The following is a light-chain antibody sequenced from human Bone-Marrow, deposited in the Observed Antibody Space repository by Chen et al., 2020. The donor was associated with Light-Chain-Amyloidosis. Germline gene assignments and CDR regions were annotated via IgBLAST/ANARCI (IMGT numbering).Light chain of an antibody. CDR3: HHYNNYPHA. CDR2: KAS. J-gene: IGKJ2*01. CDR1: QNISSW. Sequence: DIQMTQSHSTLAASVGDRVTITCRASQNISSWLAWYQQKPGKAPKLLIYKASILESWVPSRFSGSGSETEFTLTISSLQPDGFASYYCHHYNNYPHAFGHWTKLEIK. V-gene: IGKV1-5*03.